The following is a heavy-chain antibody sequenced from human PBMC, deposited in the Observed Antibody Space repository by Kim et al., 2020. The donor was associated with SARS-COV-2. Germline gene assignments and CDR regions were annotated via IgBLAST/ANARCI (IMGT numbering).Heavy chain of an antibody. CDR3: ARGAGFLIDY. CDR1: GFPISYSW. Sequence: GGSLRLSCAASGFPISYSWMTWVRQAPGKGLEWVAIIKEDGSEKYYVESVKGRFTVSRDNAKDSLYLQMNSLRVEDTAVYYCARGAGFLIDYWGQGTLVTVSS. D-gene: IGHD3-10*01. J-gene: IGHJ4*02. V-gene: IGHV3-7*01. CDR2: IKEDGSEK.